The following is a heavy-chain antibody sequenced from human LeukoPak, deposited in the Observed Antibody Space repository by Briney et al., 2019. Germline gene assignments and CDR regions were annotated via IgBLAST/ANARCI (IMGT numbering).Heavy chain of an antibody. CDR2: IKRKSDGGTA. CDR3: GTALRWEESRDY. V-gene: IGHV3-15*01. CDR1: EFTFSNAW. Sequence: GGALRLSCAASEFTFSNAWMGWVRQAPGKGLEWVGRIKRKSDGGTAEYAAPVKGRFTISRDDSKNTLYLQMSSLSTEDTAVYYCGTALRWEESRDYWGQGTLVTVSS. J-gene: IGHJ4*02. D-gene: IGHD1-26*01.